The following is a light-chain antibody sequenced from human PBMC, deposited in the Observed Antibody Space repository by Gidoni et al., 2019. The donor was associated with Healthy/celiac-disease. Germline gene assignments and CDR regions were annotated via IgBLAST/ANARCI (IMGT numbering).Light chain of an antibody. CDR2: DVS. CDR3: SSYTSSSTRV. V-gene: IGLV2-14*01. CDR1: SSDVGGYND. J-gene: IGLJ2*01. Sequence: QSALTQPASVSGSPGQSITISCTGTSSDVGGYNDVSWYQQHPGRAPTLMIYDVSNRPSGVSNRFSGSKTGNTASLTISGLQAEDEADYYCSSYTSSSTRVFGGGTKLTVL.